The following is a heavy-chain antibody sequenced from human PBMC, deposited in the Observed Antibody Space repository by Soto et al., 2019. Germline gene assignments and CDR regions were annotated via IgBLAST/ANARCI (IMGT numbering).Heavy chain of an antibody. CDR3: ARGDGSVTAGYYYYGMDV. CDR2: IYYSGST. CDR1: GGSISSYY. V-gene: IGHV4-59*01. J-gene: IGHJ6*02. D-gene: IGHD1-26*01. Sequence: SETLSLTCTVSGGSISSYYWSWIRQPPGKGLEWIAYIYYSGSTNYNPSLKSRATISVDTSKNQCSLKLSSVTAADTAVYYCARGDGSVTAGYYYYGMDVWGQGTTGTVS.